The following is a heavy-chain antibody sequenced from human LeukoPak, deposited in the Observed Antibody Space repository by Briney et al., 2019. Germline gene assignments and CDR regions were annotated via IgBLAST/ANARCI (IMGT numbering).Heavy chain of an antibody. CDR3: ARAPSYYDSSGYYYWFDP. Sequence: ASVKVSCKASGYTFTGYYMHWVRQAPGQGREWMGWINPNSGGTNYAQKFQGRVTMTRDTSISTAYMELSRLRSDDTAVYYCARAPSYYDSSGYYYWFDPWGQGTLVTVSS. CDR1: GYTFTGYY. V-gene: IGHV1-2*02. CDR2: INPNSGGT. J-gene: IGHJ5*02. D-gene: IGHD3-22*01.